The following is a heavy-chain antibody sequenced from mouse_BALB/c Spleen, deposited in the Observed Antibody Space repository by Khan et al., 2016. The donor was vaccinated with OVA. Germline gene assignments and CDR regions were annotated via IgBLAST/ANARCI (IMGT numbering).Heavy chain of an antibody. Sequence: QVQLKESGPGLVQPSQSLSITCTVSGFSLTSYGVHWVRQSPGKGLEWLGVIWSGGTTDYNAAFISRLSISKDNSKSQVFFKTNSLQANDTGTYYCARNGEYVQRYFDGWGTGTTVTVSS. CDR2: IWSGGTT. CDR1: GFSLTSYG. CDR3: ARNGEYVQRYFDG. J-gene: IGHJ1*03. V-gene: IGHV2-2*02. D-gene: IGHD2-13*01.